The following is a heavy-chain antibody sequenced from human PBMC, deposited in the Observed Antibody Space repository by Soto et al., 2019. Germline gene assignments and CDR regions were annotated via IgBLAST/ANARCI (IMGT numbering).Heavy chain of an antibody. CDR1: GLTFSSYA. Sequence: EVKLLESGGGLVQPGGSLRLSCAASGLTFSSYAMSWVRQAPGKGLECVSAISGSGGSTYYADSVKGRFTISRDNSKNTLYLQMNSLRAEDTAVYYCAKDRSYCSGGSCYPYYFDYWGQGTLVTVSS. V-gene: IGHV3-23*01. J-gene: IGHJ4*02. CDR2: ISGSGGST. CDR3: AKDRSYCSGGSCYPYYFDY. D-gene: IGHD2-15*01.